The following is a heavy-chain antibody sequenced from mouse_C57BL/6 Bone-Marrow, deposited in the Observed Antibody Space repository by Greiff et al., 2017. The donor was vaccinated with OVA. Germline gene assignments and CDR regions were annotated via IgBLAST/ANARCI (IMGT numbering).Heavy chain of an antibody. CDR2: IDPENGDT. Sequence: DVQLQESGAELVRPGASVKLSCTASGFNIKDDYMHWVKQRPEQGLEWIGWIDPENGDTEYASKFQGKATITADTSSNTAYLQLSSLTSEDTAVYYCTTGDYDVGYWGQGTTLTVSS. V-gene: IGHV14-4*01. D-gene: IGHD2-4*01. CDR1: GFNIKDDY. CDR3: TTGDYDVGY. J-gene: IGHJ2*01.